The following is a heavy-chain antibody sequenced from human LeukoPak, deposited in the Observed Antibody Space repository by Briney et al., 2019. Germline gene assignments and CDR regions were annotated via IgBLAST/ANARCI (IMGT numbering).Heavy chain of an antibody. V-gene: IGHV1-69*02. CDR2: IIPILGIA. CDR3: ATSRLWFGEFY. J-gene: IGHJ4*02. CDR1: GGTFSSYT. Sequence: GSSVKVSCKASGGTFSSYTISWVRQAPGQGLEWMGRIIPILGIANYAQKFQGKVTITADKSTSTAYMELSSLRSDDTAVYYCATSRLWFGEFYWGQGTLVTVSS. D-gene: IGHD3-10*01.